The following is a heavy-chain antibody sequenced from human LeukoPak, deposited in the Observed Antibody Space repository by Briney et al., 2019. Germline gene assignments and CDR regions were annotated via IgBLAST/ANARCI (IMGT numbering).Heavy chain of an antibody. CDR2: ISAYNGNT. CDR3: AISGPYYDILTGYQAPSFDY. V-gene: IGHV1-18*04. CDR1: GYTFTGYY. Sequence: ASVKVSCKASGYTFTGYYMHWVRQAPGQGLEWMGWISAYNGNTNYAQKLQGRVTMTTDTSTSTAYMELRSLRSDDTAVYYCAISGPYYDILTGYQAPSFDYWGQGTLVTVSS. D-gene: IGHD3-9*01. J-gene: IGHJ4*02.